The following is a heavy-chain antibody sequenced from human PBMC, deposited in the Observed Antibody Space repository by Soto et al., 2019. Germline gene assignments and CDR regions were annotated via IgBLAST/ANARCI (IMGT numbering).Heavy chain of an antibody. CDR1: GFTFSSYA. CDR2: ISGSGGST. Sequence: EVPLLESGGGLVQPGGSLRLSCAASGFTFSSYAMSWVRQAPGKGLEWVSAISGSGGSTYYADSVKGRFTISRDNSKNTLYLQMNSLRAEDTAVYYCAKYSSSWYDAFDIWGQGTMVTVSS. V-gene: IGHV3-23*01. D-gene: IGHD6-13*01. CDR3: AKYSSSWYDAFDI. J-gene: IGHJ3*02.